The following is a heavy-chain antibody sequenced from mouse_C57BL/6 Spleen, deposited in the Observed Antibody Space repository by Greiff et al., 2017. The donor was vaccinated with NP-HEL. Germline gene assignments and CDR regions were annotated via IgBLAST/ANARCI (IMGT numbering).Heavy chain of an antibody. Sequence: QVQLQQPGAELVKPGASVKLSCKASGYTFTSYWMHWVKQRPGRGLEWIGRIDPNSGGTKYNEKFKSKATLTVDKPSSTAYMQLSSLTSEDSAVYYCARRTYYSNYGYFDVWGTVTTVTVSS. D-gene: IGHD2-5*01. J-gene: IGHJ1*03. CDR1: GYTFTSYW. V-gene: IGHV1-72*01. CDR2: IDPNSGGT. CDR3: ARRTYYSNYGYFDV.